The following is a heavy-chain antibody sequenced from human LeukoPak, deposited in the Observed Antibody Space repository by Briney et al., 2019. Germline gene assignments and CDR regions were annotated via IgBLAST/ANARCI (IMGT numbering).Heavy chain of an antibody. CDR3: ASFIDYGDDADY. J-gene: IGHJ4*02. CDR2: IYYSGST. V-gene: IGHV4-59*12. Sequence: SETLSLTCSVSGGSMSSYYWSWIRQPPGKGLEWIGNIYYSGSTYYNPSLKSRVTISVDTSKKHFSLKLSSVTAADTAVYYCASFIDYGDDADYWGQGTLVTVSS. CDR1: GGSMSSYY. D-gene: IGHD4-17*01.